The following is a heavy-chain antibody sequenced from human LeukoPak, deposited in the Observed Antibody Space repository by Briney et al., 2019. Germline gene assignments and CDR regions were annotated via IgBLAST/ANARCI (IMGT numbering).Heavy chain of an antibody. CDR1: GYTFTGYY. CDR2: INPNSGGT. Sequence: ASVKVSCKASGYTFTGYYMHWVRQAPGQGLEWMGRINPNSGGTNYAQKFQGRVTMTRDTSISTAYMELSRLRSDDTAVYHCARTPGSYYHYYYGMDVWGQGTTVTVSS. V-gene: IGHV1-2*06. D-gene: IGHD1-26*01. CDR3: ARTPGSYYHYYYGMDV. J-gene: IGHJ6*02.